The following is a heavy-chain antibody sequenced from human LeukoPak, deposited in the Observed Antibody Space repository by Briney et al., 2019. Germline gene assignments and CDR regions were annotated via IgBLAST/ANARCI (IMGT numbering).Heavy chain of an antibody. CDR3: ARTLHNCDAFDI. CDR2: IIPIFGTA. Sequence: SVKVSCKASGGTFSSYAISWVRQAPGQGLEWMGGIIPIFGTANYAQKFQGRVTITADESTSTAYMELSSLRPEDTAVYYCARTLHNCDAFDIWGQGTMVTVSS. D-gene: IGHD1-1*01. J-gene: IGHJ3*02. CDR1: GGTFSSYA. V-gene: IGHV1-69*13.